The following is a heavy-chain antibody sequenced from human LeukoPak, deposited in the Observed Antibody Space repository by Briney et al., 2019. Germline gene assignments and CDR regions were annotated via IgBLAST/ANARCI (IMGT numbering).Heavy chain of an antibody. CDR3: AKDSSGWHPFDFDY. CDR2: ISGSGGST. CDR1: GFTVSSYW. Sequence: PGGSLRLSCGVSGFTVSSYWMNWVRQAPGKGLEWVSAISGSGGSTYYADSVKGRFTISRDNSKNTLYVQMNSLRAEDTAIYYCAKDSSGWHPFDFDYWGQGTLVTVSS. D-gene: IGHD6-19*01. V-gene: IGHV3-23*01. J-gene: IGHJ4*02.